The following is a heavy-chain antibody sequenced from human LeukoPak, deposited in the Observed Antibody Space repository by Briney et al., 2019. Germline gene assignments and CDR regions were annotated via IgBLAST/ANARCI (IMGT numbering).Heavy chain of an antibody. Sequence: PGRSLRLSCAASGFTFSSYGIHWVRQAPGKWLEWVAVIRYDGNNKYYSDSVRGRFTISRDNSKNTQYLQMNGLRVEDTAVYYCAREGGGSFRYFDYWGQGTLVTVSS. CDR2: IRYDGNNK. CDR3: AREGGGSFRYFDY. D-gene: IGHD1-26*01. V-gene: IGHV3-33*01. J-gene: IGHJ4*02. CDR1: GFTFSSYG.